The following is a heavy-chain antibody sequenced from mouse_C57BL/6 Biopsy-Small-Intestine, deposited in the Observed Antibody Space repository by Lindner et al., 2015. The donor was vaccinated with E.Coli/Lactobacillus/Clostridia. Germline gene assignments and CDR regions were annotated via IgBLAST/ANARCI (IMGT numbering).Heavy chain of an antibody. CDR3: ASSGRGAMDY. V-gene: IGHV1-42*01. J-gene: IGHJ4*01. Sequence: VQLQESGPELVKPGASVKISCKASGYSFTGYYMNWVKQSPEKSLEWIGEINPSTGGTTYNQKFKAKATLTVDKSSSTAYMQLKSLTSEDSAVYYCASSGRGAMDYWGQGTSVTVSS. D-gene: IGHD1-3*01. CDR1: GYSFTGYY. CDR2: INPSTGGT.